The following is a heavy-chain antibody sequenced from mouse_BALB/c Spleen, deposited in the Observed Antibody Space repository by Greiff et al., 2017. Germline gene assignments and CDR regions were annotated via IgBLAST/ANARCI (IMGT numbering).Heavy chain of an antibody. D-gene: IGHD1-1*01. CDR3: AGITTVVKRYFDV. CDR1: GYTFTSYW. J-gene: IGHJ1*01. V-gene: IGHV1S41*01. CDR2: IAPGSGST. Sequence: ELVKPGASVKLSCKASGYTFTSYWINWIKQRPGQGLGWIGRIAPGSGSTYYNEMFKGKATLTVDTSSSTAYIQLSSLSSEDSAVYFCAGITTVVKRYFDVWGAGTTVTVSS.